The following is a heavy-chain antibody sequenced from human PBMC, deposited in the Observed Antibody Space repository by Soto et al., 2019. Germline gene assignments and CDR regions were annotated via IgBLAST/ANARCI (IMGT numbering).Heavy chain of an antibody. J-gene: IGHJ5*02. D-gene: IGHD3-9*01. V-gene: IGHV1-3*01. Sequence: ASVKVSCKASGYTFPSYAMHWVRQAPGQRLEWMGWINAGNGNTKYSQKFQGRVTITRDTSASTAYMELSSLRSEDTAVYYCARDAPGYDILTGRSIGKKEFDPWGQGTLVTVSS. CDR1: GYTFPSYA. CDR3: ARDAPGYDILTGRSIGKKEFDP. CDR2: INAGNGNT.